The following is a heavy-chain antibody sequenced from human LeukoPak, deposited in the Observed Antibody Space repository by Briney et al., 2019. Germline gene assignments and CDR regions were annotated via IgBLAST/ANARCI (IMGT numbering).Heavy chain of an antibody. J-gene: IGHJ4*02. Sequence: SVKVSCKASGGTFSSYAISWLRQAPGQGLEWMGRIIPIFGTANYAQKFQGRVTITTDESTSTAYMELSSLRSEDTAVYYCARDIIRGSSWLYYFDYWGQGTLVTVSS. CDR1: GGTFSSYA. CDR2: IIPIFGTA. V-gene: IGHV1-69*05. CDR3: ARDIIRGSSWLYYFDY. D-gene: IGHD6-13*01.